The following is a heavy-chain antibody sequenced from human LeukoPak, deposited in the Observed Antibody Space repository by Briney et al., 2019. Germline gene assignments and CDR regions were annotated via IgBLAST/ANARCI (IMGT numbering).Heavy chain of an antibody. CDR2: ITSSGSHI. D-gene: IGHD5-12*01. Sequence: GGSLRLSCAASGFTFSTFNMNWVRQAPGKGLEWVSSITSSGSHIYYEDSVKGRFTISRDNAKNSVYLQMTSLRPEDTAVYYCSRDRLGGLDLWGQGTLVTVSS. J-gene: IGHJ5*02. V-gene: IGHV3-21*01. CDR3: SRDRLGGLDL. CDR1: GFTFSTFN.